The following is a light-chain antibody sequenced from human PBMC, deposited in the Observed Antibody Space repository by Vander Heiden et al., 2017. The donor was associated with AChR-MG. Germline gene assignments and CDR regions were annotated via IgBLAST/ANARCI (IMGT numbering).Light chain of an antibody. CDR1: ESVNSY. CDR3: QQRSNGPPTYS. V-gene: IGKV3-11*01. CDR2: DAS. J-gene: IGKJ4*01. Sequence: VLFQSPATLSLFPGDPATVFCRATESVNSYLAWYQHKPGQAPRLLIYDASNRATGIPDRFIGSGFGTDFALTISRLEPEDFAVYYCQQRSNGPPTYSFGGGTKVEIK.